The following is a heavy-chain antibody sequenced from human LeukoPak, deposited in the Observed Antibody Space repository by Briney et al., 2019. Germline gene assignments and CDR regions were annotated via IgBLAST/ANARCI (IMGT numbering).Heavy chain of an antibody. D-gene: IGHD5-12*01. V-gene: IGHV4-38-2*02. Sequence: PSETLSLTCTVSGYPISSGYYWGWIRQPPGKGLEWIGSIYHSGSTYYNPSLKSRVTISVDTSKNQFSLKLSSVTAADTAVYYCARENSGYENFDYWGQGTLVTVSS. CDR1: GYPISSGYY. J-gene: IGHJ4*02. CDR3: ARENSGYENFDY. CDR2: IYHSGST.